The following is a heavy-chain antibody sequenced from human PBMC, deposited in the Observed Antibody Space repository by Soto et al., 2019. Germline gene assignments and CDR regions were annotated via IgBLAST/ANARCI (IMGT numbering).Heavy chain of an antibody. CDR3: AKDSREGYFDWLLLNWFDP. V-gene: IGHV3-23*01. CDR1: GFTFSSYT. D-gene: IGHD3-9*01. J-gene: IGHJ5*02. Sequence: HPVGSLRLSCAASGFTFSSYTMSWVRQAPGKGLEWVSAISGSGGSTYCADSVKGRFTISRDNSKNTLYLQMNSLRAEDTAVYYCAKDSREGYFDWLLLNWFDPWGQGTLVTVSS. CDR2: ISGSGGST.